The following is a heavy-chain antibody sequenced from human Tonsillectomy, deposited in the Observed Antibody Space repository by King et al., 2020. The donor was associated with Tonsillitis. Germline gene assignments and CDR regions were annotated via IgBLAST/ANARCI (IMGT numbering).Heavy chain of an antibody. V-gene: IGHV3-30*18. D-gene: IGHD3-22*01. CDR3: AKDLYDSSGRKDDAFDI. Sequence: QLVQSGGGVVQPGRSLRLSCAVSGFTFSSYGMHWVRQAPGKGLEWVAVISYDGSNKYYADSVRGRFTISRDNSKNTLYLQMNSLRAEDTAVYYCAKDLYDSSGRKDDAFDIWGQGTMVTVSS. J-gene: IGHJ3*02. CDR2: ISYDGSNK. CDR1: GFTFSSYG.